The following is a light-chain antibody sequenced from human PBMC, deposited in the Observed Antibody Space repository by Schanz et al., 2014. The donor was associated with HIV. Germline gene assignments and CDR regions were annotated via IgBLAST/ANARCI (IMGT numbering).Light chain of an antibody. CDR3: QQYGSSPIT. J-gene: IGKJ5*01. Sequence: EIVLTQSPATLSVSPGERVILSCRASQSVSSNLAWYQQKPGQAPRLLIYGASNKATGIPDRFSGSGSGSDFTLTISTLEPEDFAVYYCQQYGSSPITFGQGTRLEMK. CDR2: GAS. V-gene: IGKV3-20*01. CDR1: QSVSSN.